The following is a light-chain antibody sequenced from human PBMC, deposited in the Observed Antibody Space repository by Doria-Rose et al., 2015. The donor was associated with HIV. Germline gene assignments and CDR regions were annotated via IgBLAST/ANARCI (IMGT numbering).Light chain of an antibody. CDR1: RSVSSNY. Sequence: TQSPGTLSLSPGERATLSCRASRSVSSNYLAWYQQKPGQAPRLLIYGASSRATGIPDRFSGSGSGTDFRLTISRLGPEDFAMYYCQQYGSSPQWTFGQGTKAEI. CDR3: QQYGSSPQWT. CDR2: GAS. J-gene: IGKJ1*01. V-gene: IGKV3-20*01.